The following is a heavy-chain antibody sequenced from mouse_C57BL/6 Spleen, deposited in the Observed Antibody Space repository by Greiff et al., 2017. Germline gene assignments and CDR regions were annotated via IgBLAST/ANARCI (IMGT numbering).Heavy chain of an antibody. CDR2: ISSGSSTI. CDR1: GFTFSDYG. Sequence: EVMLVESGGGLVKPGGSLKLSCAASGFTFSDYGMHWVRQAPEKGLEWVAYISSGSSTIYYADTVKGRFTISRDNAKNTLFLQMTSLRSEDTAMYYCARIDYGNPYYYAMDYWGQGTSVTVSS. CDR3: ARIDYGNPYYYAMDY. V-gene: IGHV5-17*01. D-gene: IGHD2-1*01. J-gene: IGHJ4*01.